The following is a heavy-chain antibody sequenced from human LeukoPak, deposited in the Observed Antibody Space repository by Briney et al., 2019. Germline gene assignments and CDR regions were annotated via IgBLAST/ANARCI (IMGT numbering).Heavy chain of an antibody. CDR1: GYTFTAYY. Sequence: ASVNVSCKASGYTFTAYYMHRGRQAPGQGLEWMGWIYPNSGDTNHARKFQGRVTKTWDTSISTAYMDLGSLRSDDTAVYYFGRGQELWIDYWGQGTLVTVSS. CDR2: IYPNSGDT. D-gene: IGHD2-21*01. J-gene: IGHJ4*02. CDR3: GRGQELWIDY. V-gene: IGHV1-2*02.